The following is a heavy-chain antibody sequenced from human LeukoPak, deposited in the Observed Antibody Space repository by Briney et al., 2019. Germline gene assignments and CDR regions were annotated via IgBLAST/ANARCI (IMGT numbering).Heavy chain of an antibody. Sequence: GGSLRLSCAASGFTFSNYNMNWVRQAPGKGLEWVSSISSSSSYIYYADSVKGRFTISRDNTKNSLYLQMNSLRAEDTAVYYCARDSPYGTAGYWGQGTLVTVSS. V-gene: IGHV3-21*01. CDR1: GFTFSNYN. D-gene: IGHD2-8*02. CDR3: ARDSPYGTAGY. CDR2: ISSSSSYI. J-gene: IGHJ4*02.